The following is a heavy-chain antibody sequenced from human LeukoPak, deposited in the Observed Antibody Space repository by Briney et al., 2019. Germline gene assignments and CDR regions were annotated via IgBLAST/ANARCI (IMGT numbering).Heavy chain of an antibody. J-gene: IGHJ6*03. CDR2: MNPNSGNT. CDR3: ARAHDYSNYTDYYYYYMDV. CDR1: GYTFTIYD. D-gene: IGHD4-11*01. V-gene: IGHV1-8*01. Sequence: ASVTVSFTAAGYTFTIYDINWGRQGQGQGLEWMGWMNPNSGNTGYAQKFQAKVTMTSITSISTAYMELSSLRSEDPAVYYCARAHDYSNYTDYYYYYMDVWGKGTTVPVSS.